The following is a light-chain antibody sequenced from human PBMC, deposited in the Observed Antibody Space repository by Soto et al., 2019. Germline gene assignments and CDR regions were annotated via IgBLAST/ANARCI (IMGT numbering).Light chain of an antibody. Sequence: QSALTQPPSASGSPGQSVTISCTGTNSDVGGYNYVSWYQQHPGKAPKLMMYGVSKRPSGVPDRFSGSKSGNTASLTVSGLQAEDEADYYCSSYAGSSSFDVFGTGTKLTVL. CDR1: NSDVGGYNY. V-gene: IGLV2-8*01. CDR2: GVS. J-gene: IGLJ1*01. CDR3: SSYAGSSSFDV.